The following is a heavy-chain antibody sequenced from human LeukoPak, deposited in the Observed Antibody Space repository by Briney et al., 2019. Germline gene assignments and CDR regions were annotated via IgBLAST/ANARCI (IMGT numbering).Heavy chain of an antibody. D-gene: IGHD1-26*01. CDR1: GFTFSSYA. Sequence: GGSLILSCAASGFTFSSYAISWVRQAPGKGLEWVSAISNSGRTYYGDSVKGRFTISRDNSKNTVQLQMNSLRAEDTAVYYCAKESPYAVGGTGRVYYFDYWGQGALVTVSS. CDR2: ISNSGRT. J-gene: IGHJ4*02. CDR3: AKESPYAVGGTGRVYYFDY. V-gene: IGHV3-23*01.